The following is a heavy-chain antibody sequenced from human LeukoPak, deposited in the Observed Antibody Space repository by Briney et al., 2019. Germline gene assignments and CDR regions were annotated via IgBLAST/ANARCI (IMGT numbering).Heavy chain of an antibody. V-gene: IGHV3-74*01. CDR3: ARGSHAFDI. CDR2: ISPDGSST. J-gene: IGHJ3*02. Sequence: GGSLRLSCVASGFTFSSYAMTWVRQAPGKGLVWVSQISPDGSSTHYADSVKGRFAISRDNAKNTLYLQMNSLRAEDTAVYYCARGSHAFDIWGQGTMVTVSS. CDR1: GFTFSSYA. D-gene: IGHD3-10*01.